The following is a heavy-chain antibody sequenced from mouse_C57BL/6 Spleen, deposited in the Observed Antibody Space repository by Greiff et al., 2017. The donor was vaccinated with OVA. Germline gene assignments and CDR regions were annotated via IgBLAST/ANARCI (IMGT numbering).Heavy chain of an antibody. D-gene: IGHD2-1*01. J-gene: IGHJ3*01. V-gene: IGHV1-19*01. CDR3: ARGEGNWFAY. CDR1: GYTFTDYY. Sequence: EVQLQQSGPVLVKPGASVKMSCKASGYTFTDYYMNWVKQSHGKSLEWIGVINPYNGGTSYNQKFKGKATLTVDKSSSTAYMELNSLTSEDSAVYYCARGEGNWFAYWGQGTLVTVSA. CDR2: INPYNGGT.